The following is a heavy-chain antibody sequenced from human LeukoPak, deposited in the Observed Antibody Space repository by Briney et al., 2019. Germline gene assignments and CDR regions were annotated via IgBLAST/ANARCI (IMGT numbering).Heavy chain of an antibody. J-gene: IGHJ3*02. V-gene: IGHV3-9*01. Sequence: GGSLRLSCAASGFTFDDYAMHWVRQASGKGLEWVSGISWNSGSIGYADSVKGRFTISRDNAKNSLYLQMNSLRAEDTALYYCAKDMGTYCSSTSCFYTDAFDIWGQGTMVTVSS. CDR1: GFTFDDYA. CDR3: AKDMGTYCSSTSCFYTDAFDI. D-gene: IGHD2-2*01. CDR2: ISWNSGSI.